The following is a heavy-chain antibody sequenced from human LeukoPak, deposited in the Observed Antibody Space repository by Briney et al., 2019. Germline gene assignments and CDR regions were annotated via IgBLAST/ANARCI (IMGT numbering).Heavy chain of an antibody. V-gene: IGHV4-30-2*01. CDR2: TYHSGST. Sequence: SDTLSLTCTVSGGSISSYSWSWIRQPPGKGLEWIGYTYHSGSTYYNPSLKSRVTISVDRSKNQFSLKLSSVTAADTAVYYCARVAGYYPSYYFDYWGQGTLVIVSS. J-gene: IGHJ4*02. D-gene: IGHD3-22*01. CDR3: ARVAGYYPSYYFDY. CDR1: GGSISSYS.